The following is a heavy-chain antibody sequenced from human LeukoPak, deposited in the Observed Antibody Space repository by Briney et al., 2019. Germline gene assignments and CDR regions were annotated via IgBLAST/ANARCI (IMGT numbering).Heavy chain of an antibody. J-gene: IGHJ3*02. V-gene: IGHV3-30*18. CDR3: AKDSSGSYYTGAFDI. CDR1: GFTFSSYG. D-gene: IGHD1-26*01. CDR2: ISYDGSNK. Sequence: GGSLRLSCAASGFTFSSYGMHWVRQAPGKGLEWVAVISYDGSNKYYADSVKGRFTISRDNSKNTLYLQMNSLSAEDTAVYYCAKDSSGSYYTGAFDIWGQGTMVTVSS.